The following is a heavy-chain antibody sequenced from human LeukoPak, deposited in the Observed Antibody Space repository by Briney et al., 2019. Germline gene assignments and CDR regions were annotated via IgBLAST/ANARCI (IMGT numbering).Heavy chain of an antibody. CDR2: MNPNSGNT. J-gene: IGHJ3*02. CDR3: ARPHARGQDAFDI. CDR1: GYTFTSYD. V-gene: IGHV1-8*03. Sequence: ASVKVSCKASGYTFTSYDINWVRQATGQGLEWMGWMNPNSGNTGYAQKFQGRVTITGNTSISTAYMELSSLRSEDTAVYYCARPHARGQDAFDIWGQGTMVTVSS.